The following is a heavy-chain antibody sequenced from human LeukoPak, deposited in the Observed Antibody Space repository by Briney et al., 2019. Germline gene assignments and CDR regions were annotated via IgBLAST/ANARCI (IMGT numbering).Heavy chain of an antibody. D-gene: IGHD2-2*01. V-gene: IGHV3-30*02. CDR1: GFTFSSYG. CDR3: AKLLVPAARMYNWFDP. Sequence: GGSLRLSCAASGFTFSSYGMHWVRQAPGKGLEWVAFIRYDGSNKYYADSVKGRFTISRDNSKNTLYLQMNSMRAEDTAVYYCAKLLVPAARMYNWFDPWGQGTLVTVSS. CDR2: IRYDGSNK. J-gene: IGHJ5*02.